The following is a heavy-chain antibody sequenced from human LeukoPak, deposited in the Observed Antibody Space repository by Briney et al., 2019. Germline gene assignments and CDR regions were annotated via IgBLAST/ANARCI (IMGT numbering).Heavy chain of an antibody. D-gene: IGHD3-10*01. CDR2: FGVGGDDT. CDR3: ARGLEDFDC. Sequence: GGSLRLSCAVSGFTFNNYGMNWVRQAPGKGLEWVSGFGVGGDDTHYADSVRGRFSISRDNSRTTMYLQMNSLRADDTALYFCARGLEDFDCWGQGTLVTVSS. V-gene: IGHV3-23*01. J-gene: IGHJ4*02. CDR1: GFTFNNYG.